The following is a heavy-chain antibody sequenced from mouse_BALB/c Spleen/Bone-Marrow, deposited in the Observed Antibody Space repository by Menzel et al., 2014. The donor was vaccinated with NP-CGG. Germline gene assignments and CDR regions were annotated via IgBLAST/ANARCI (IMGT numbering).Heavy chain of an antibody. J-gene: IGHJ4*01. Sequence: VQLQQSGAELVKPGASVKLSCKASGYTFTEYTIHWVKQRSGQGLEWIGWFYPGSGSIKYNEKFKDKATLTADKSSSTVYMELSRLTSEDSAVYFCARHEDFHYYGRGYAMDYWGQGTSVTVSS. CDR3: ARHEDFHYYGRGYAMDY. D-gene: IGHD1-2*01. CDR2: FYPGSGSI. V-gene: IGHV1-62-2*01. CDR1: GYTFTEYT.